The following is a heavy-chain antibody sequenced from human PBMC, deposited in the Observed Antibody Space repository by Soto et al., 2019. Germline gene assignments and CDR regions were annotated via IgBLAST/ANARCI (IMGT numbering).Heavy chain of an antibody. CDR3: AREGALWFGSGYYYYMDV. Sequence: GGSLRLSCVASGLTFSSYWMHWVRQAPGKGLVWVSRINSDGSSTTYADSVKGRFTISRDNAKNTLYLQMNSLRAEDTAVYFCAREGALWFGSGYYYYMDVWGKGTTVTVSS. D-gene: IGHD3-10*01. CDR1: GLTFSSYW. CDR2: INSDGSST. V-gene: IGHV3-74*01. J-gene: IGHJ6*03.